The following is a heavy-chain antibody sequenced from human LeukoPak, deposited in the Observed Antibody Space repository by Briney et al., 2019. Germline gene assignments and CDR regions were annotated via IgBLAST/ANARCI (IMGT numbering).Heavy chain of an antibody. CDR3: AKGRVGANFDY. V-gene: IGHV3-48*01. CDR2: ISSSRTT. Sequence: GGSLRLSCVVSGFTFSTYTMNWVRQAPGKGLEWISNISSSRTTYYADSVKGRFTISRDNSKNTLYLQMNSLRAEDTAVYYCAKGRVGANFDYWGQGTLVTVSS. J-gene: IGHJ4*02. CDR1: GFTFSTYT. D-gene: IGHD1-26*01.